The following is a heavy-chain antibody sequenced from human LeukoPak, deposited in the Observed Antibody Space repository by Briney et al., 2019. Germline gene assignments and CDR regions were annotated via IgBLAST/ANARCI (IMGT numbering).Heavy chain of an antibody. Sequence: GASVKVSCKASGYTFTCYGISWVRQAPGQGLEWMGWISAYNGNTNYAQKLQGRVTMTTDTSTSTAYMELRSLRSDDTAVYYCARGSRVLFGSNWFDPWGQGTLVTVSS. D-gene: IGHD3-10*02. J-gene: IGHJ5*02. CDR1: GYTFTCYG. V-gene: IGHV1-18*01. CDR3: ARGSRVLFGSNWFDP. CDR2: ISAYNGNT.